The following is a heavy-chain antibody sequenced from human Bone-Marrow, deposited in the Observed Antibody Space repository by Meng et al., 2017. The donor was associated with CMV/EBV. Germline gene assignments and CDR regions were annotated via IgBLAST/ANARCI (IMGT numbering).Heavy chain of an antibody. CDR1: GFTFSSYA. D-gene: IGHD6-19*01. J-gene: IGHJ1*01. CDR2: ISNSGGST. Sequence: GESLKISCAASGFTFSSYAMSWVRQAPGKGLEWVSTISNSGGSTYYADSVKGRFTISRDDSRKTLYLQMNRLGAGDTALYYCVKTAVARTIYLQHWGQGTLVTVSS. CDR3: VKTAVARTIYLQH. V-gene: IGHV3-23*01.